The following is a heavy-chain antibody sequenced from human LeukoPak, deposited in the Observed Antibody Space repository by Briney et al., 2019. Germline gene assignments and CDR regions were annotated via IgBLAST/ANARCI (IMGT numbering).Heavy chain of an antibody. CDR1: GGTFSSYA. CDR3: ARDTGYSYGHDHDY. CDR2: IIPILGIA. J-gene: IGHJ4*02. Sequence: GASVKVSCKASGGTFSSYAISWVRQAPGQVLEWMGRIIPILGIANYAQKFQGRVTITADKSTSTAYMELSSLRSEDTAVYYCARDTGYSYGHDHDYWGQGTLVTVSS. D-gene: IGHD5-18*01. V-gene: IGHV1-69*04.